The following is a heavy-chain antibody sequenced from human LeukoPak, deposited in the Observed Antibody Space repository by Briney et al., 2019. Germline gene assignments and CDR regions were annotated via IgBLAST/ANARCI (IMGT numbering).Heavy chain of an antibody. J-gene: IGHJ3*02. CDR1: GGSVSSGSYY. Sequence: SETLSLTCTVSGGSVSSGSYYWSWIRPPPGKGLEWIGYIYYSGSTNYNPSLKSRVTISVDTSKNQFSLKLSSVTAADTAVYYCARDGYSSSWYAFDIWGQGTMVTVSS. V-gene: IGHV4-61*01. D-gene: IGHD6-13*01. CDR3: ARDGYSSSWYAFDI. CDR2: IYYSGST.